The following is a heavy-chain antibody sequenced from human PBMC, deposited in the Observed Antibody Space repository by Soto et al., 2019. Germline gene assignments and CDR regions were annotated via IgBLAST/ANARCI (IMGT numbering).Heavy chain of an antibody. V-gene: IGHV1-46*01. CDR3: ARGLIYDSSGYYFDY. J-gene: IGHJ4*02. CDR2: INPSGGST. CDR1: GYTFTSYY. Sequence: QVQLVQSGAEVKKPGASVKVSCKASGYTFTSYYMHWVRQAPGQGLEWMGIINPSGGSTRYAQKFQGRVTXPXXXSXXTVYMELSSLRSEDTAVYYCARGLIYDSSGYYFDYWGQGTLVTVSS. D-gene: IGHD3-22*01.